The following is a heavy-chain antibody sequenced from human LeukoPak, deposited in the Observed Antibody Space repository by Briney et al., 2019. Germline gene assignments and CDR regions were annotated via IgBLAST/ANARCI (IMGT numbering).Heavy chain of an antibody. Sequence: SETLSLTCTVSGDSISSNTYFWGWVRQSPGKGLEWIGYIYYSGSTNYNPSLKSRVTISLDTSKNQFSLKLSSVTAADTAVYYCARELGTVTDNHYYYYYMDVWGKGTTVTVSS. CDR2: IYYSGST. J-gene: IGHJ6*03. CDR1: GDSISSNTYF. CDR3: ARELGTVTDNHYYYYYMDV. D-gene: IGHD4-17*01. V-gene: IGHV4-61*01.